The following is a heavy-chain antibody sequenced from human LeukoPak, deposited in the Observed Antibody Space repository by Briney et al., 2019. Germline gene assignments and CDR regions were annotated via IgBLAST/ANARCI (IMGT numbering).Heavy chain of an antibody. D-gene: IGHD3-10*01. CDR2: ISWDGGST. V-gene: IGHV3-43D*03. Sequence: GGSLRLSCAASGFTFDDYAMHWVRQAPGKGLEWVSLISWDGGSTYYADSVKGRFTISRDNSKNSLYLQMNSLRAEDTALYYCAKDHYGSGIYYMDVWGKGTTVTVSS. CDR3: AKDHYGSGIYYMDV. CDR1: GFTFDDYA. J-gene: IGHJ6*03.